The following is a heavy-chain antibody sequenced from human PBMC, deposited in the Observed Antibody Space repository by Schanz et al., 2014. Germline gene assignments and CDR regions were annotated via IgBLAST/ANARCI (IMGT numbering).Heavy chain of an antibody. CDR3: ARGRARQLVHWFDP. CDR2: ISSSSSYT. J-gene: IGHJ5*02. Sequence: QVQLVESGGGLVKPGGSLRLSCVASGFTFSDYYMSWIRQAPGKGLEWVSYISSSSSYTNYADSVKGRFTISRDNAKNSLYLQMNSLRAEDTAVYYCARGRARQLVHWFDPWGQGTLVTVSS. CDR1: GFTFSDYY. V-gene: IGHV3-11*06. D-gene: IGHD6-13*01.